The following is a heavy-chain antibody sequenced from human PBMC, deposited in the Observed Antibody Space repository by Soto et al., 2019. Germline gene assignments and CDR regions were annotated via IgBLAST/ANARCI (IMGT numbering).Heavy chain of an antibody. V-gene: IGHV1-69*12. CDR3: ASVYDYGARPFDY. J-gene: IGHJ4*02. CDR1: GGTFSSYA. D-gene: IGHD4-17*01. Sequence: QVQLVQSGAEVKKPGSSVKVSCKASGGTFSSYAISWVRQAPGQGLEWMGGIIPIFGTANYAQKFQGRVTITADEXTSTANMELSSLRSEDTAVYYCASVYDYGARPFDYWGQGTLVTVSS. CDR2: IIPIFGTA.